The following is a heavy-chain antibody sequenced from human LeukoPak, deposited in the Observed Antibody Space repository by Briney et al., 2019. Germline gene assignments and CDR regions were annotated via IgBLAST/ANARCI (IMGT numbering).Heavy chain of an antibody. V-gene: IGHV4-39*07. Sequence: SETLSLTCTVSGDSFTSVTDYWAWIRQPPGKGLEWIASGDYSGGTYYNPSLESRVAISADMSKKQISPKLASVTGADTAVYYCAGERGEEYSSGWYKTNFFYNWGQGIRVTVSS. D-gene: IGHD6-19*01. CDR2: GDYSGGT. CDR3: AGERGEEYSSGWYKTNFFYN. J-gene: IGHJ4*02. CDR1: GDSFTSVTDY.